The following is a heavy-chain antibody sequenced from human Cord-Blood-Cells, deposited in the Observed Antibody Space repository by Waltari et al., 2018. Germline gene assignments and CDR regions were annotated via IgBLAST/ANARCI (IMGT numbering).Heavy chain of an antibody. CDR1: GYTLTAFS. CDR2: FDPEDGKT. Sequence: QVQLVQSGAEVKKRGVSVKVSCTVSGYTLTAFSMHWLRQAPGTGLEWMGGFDPEDGKTIYAQKFQGRVTMTEDTSTDTAYMELSSLRSEDTAVYYCATRIALGNIVATMRYFDYWGQGTLVTVSS. J-gene: IGHJ4*02. V-gene: IGHV1-24*01. CDR3: ATRIALGNIVATMRYFDY. D-gene: IGHD5-12*01.